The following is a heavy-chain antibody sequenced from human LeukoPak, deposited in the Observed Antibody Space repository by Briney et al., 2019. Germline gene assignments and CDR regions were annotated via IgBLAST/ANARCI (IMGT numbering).Heavy chain of an antibody. CDR2: IGGTNGRT. Sequence: PGGSLRLSCAASGFTSSSYAMSWVRQAPGKGLEWVSAIGGTNGRTYYADSVKGRFTISRDNSKNTLYLQMNSLRDEDTAVYYCAKHYYDSSGTPRYFDYWGQGTLVTVSS. CDR3: AKHYYDSSGTPRYFDY. J-gene: IGHJ4*02. D-gene: IGHD3-22*01. CDR1: GFTSSSYA. V-gene: IGHV3-23*01.